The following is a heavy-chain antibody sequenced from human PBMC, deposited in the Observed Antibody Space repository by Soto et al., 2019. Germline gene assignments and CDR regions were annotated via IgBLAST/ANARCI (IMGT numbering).Heavy chain of an antibody. Sequence: QVQLVQSGAEVKKPGSSVKVSCKASGGTFGSSGISWVRQAPGQGLEWVGGIIPAFGTGNYAPKFQGRVTVTADQSTSTAYMELSSLRSQDTAVYYCARGYKSSCDVFDLWGQGTLVTVSS. J-gene: IGHJ5*02. V-gene: IGHV1-69*01. D-gene: IGHD6-13*01. CDR1: GGTFGSSG. CDR3: ARGYKSSCDVFDL. CDR2: IIPAFGTG.